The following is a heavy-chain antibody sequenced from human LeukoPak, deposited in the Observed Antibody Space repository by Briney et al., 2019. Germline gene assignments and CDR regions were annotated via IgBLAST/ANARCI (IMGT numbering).Heavy chain of an antibody. CDR2: IIPIFGTA. D-gene: IGHD3-10*01. CDR1: GYTFTSYD. J-gene: IGHJ4*02. Sequence: ASVKVSCKASGYTFTSYDINWVRQATGQGLEWMGWIIPIFGTANYAQKFQGRVTITADESTSTAYMELSSLRSEDTAVYYCAREPSGAHFDYWGQGTLVTVSS. V-gene: IGHV1-69*13. CDR3: AREPSGAHFDY.